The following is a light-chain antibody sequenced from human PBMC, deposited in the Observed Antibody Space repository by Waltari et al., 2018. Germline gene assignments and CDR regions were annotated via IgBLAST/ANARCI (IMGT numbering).Light chain of an antibody. CDR3: YSYAGGRV. Sequence: QSALTQPASASGSPGQSITIPGTGSSSDVGTSNLVSWYLPHPGKAPKLIIYEVTKRPSGVSNRFSGSKSGNTASLTISGLQAEDEADYYCYSYAGGRVFGTGTKVTVL. CDR1: SSDVGTSNL. V-gene: IGLV2-23*02. CDR2: EVT. J-gene: IGLJ1*01.